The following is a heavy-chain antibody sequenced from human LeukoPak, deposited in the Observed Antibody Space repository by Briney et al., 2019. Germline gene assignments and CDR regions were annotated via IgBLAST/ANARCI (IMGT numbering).Heavy chain of an antibody. V-gene: IGHV4-34*01. CDR2: INHSGST. D-gene: IGHD2-2*01. J-gene: IGHJ6*02. CDR1: GGSFSGYY. CDR3: AREPIVVVPAAIDYGMDV. Sequence: SETLSLTCAVYGGSFSGYYWSWIRQPPGKGLEWFGEINHSGSTNYNPSLKSRVTISVDTSKNQFSLKLSSVTAADTAVYYCAREPIVVVPAAIDYGMDVWGQGTTVTVSS.